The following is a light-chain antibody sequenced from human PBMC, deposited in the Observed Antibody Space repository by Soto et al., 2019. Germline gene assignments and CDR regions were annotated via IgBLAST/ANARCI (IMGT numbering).Light chain of an antibody. V-gene: IGKV3-20*01. CDR1: QGVRSNY. Sequence: EIVLTQSPGTLSLSPGERATLSCRASQGVRSNYLAWYQQKPGQAPRLLIFDASTRATGIPDRFSGSGSGTDFNLTISRLEPEDFAVYHCQHYGSSPPQTFGQGTKVEIK. CDR2: DAS. CDR3: QHYGSSPPQT. J-gene: IGKJ1*01.